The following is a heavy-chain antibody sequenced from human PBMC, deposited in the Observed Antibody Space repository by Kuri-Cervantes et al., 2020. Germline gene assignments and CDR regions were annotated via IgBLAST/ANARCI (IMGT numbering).Heavy chain of an antibody. Sequence: LRLSCAVSGGSISSGGYSWSWIRQPPGKGLEWIGYIYHSGSTYHNPSLKSRVTISVDTSKNQFSLKLSSVTSADTAAYYCARVGDGDYVHDWGQGTPVAVSS. CDR3: ARVGDGDYVHD. D-gene: IGHD4-17*01. J-gene: IGHJ4*02. V-gene: IGHV4-30-2*01. CDR1: GGSISSGGYS. CDR2: IYHSGST.